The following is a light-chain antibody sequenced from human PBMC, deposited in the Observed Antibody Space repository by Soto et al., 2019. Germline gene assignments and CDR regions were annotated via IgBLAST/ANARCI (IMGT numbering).Light chain of an antibody. V-gene: IGKV1-5*03. Sequence: DIQMTQSPSTLSGSVGDRVTITCGASQTISSWLAWYQQKPGKAPKLLIYKASTLKSGVPSRFSGSGSGTEFTLTISSLQPDDFETYYCQHYNSYSEAFGQGTTVDSK. CDR3: QHYNSYSEA. CDR2: KAS. J-gene: IGKJ1*01. CDR1: QTISSW.